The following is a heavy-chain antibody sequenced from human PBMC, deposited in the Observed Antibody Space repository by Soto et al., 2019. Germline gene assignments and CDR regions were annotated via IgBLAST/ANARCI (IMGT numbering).Heavy chain of an antibody. CDR3: ARDPLRRETPTRRYYYYYGMDV. Sequence: QVQLVQSGAEVKKPGSSVKVSCKASGGTFSSYAISWVRQAPGQGLEWMGGIIPIFGTANYAQKFQGRVTITADESTSTAYMELSSLRSEDTAVYYCARDPLRRETPTRRYYYYYGMDVWGQGTTVTVSS. D-gene: IGHD5-12*01. CDR1: GGTFSSYA. CDR2: IIPIFGTA. V-gene: IGHV1-69*01. J-gene: IGHJ6*02.